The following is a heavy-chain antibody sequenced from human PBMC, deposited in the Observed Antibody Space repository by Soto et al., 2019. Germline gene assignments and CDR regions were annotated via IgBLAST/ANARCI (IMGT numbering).Heavy chain of an antibody. CDR3: AKDLAQYSYGPNWFDP. J-gene: IGHJ5*02. CDR1: GFTFSSYG. CDR2: ISYDGSNK. Sequence: GGSLRLSCAASGFTFSSYGMHWVRQAPGKGLEWVAVISYDGSNKYYADSVKGRFTISRDNSKNTLYLQMNSLRAEDTAVYYCAKDLAQYSYGPNWFDPWGQGTLVTVSS. V-gene: IGHV3-30*18. D-gene: IGHD5-18*01.